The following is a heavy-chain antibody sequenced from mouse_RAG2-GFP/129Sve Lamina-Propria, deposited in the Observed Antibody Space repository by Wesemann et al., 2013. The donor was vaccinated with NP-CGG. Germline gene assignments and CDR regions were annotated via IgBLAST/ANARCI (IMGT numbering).Heavy chain of an antibody. Sequence: DVQLQESGPGLVKPSQSLSLTCSVTGYSITSGYYWNWIRQFPGNKLEWMGYISYDGSNNYNPSLKNRISITRDTSKNQFFLKLNSVTTEDTATYYCASPPPLGTGFAYWGQGTLVTVSA. CDR2: ISYDGSN. CDR1: GYSITSGYY. D-gene: IGHD6-1*01. CDR3: ASPPPLGTGFAY. J-gene: IGHJ3*01. V-gene: IGHV3-6*01.